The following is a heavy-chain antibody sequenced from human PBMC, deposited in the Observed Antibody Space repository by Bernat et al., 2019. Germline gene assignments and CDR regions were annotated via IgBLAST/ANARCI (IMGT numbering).Heavy chain of an antibody. J-gene: IGHJ4*02. Sequence: QVQLVESGGGVVQPGRSLRLSCAASGFTFSSYGMHWVRQAPGKGLEWVAVISYDGNNIYYADSVKGRFTISRDNSKNTLYLQMNSLRAEDTAVYDCARPYGDYARGGFDFWGQGTLVTVSS. D-gene: IGHD4-17*01. CDR3: ARPYGDYARGGFDF. CDR1: GFTFSSYG. V-gene: IGHV3-30*03. CDR2: ISYDGNNI.